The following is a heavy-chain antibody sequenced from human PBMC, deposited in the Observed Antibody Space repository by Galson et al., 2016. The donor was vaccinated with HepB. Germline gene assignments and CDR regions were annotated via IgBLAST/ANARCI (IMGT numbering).Heavy chain of an antibody. V-gene: IGHV3-30*18. J-gene: IGHJ4*02. D-gene: IGHD3-16*02. CDR2: ISYDGSNK. CDR1: GFTFSSYG. Sequence: SLRLSCAASGFTFSSYGMHWVRQAPGKGLEWVAIISYDGSNKYYLDSVEGRFTISRDNSKNTLYLQMNSLRAEDTALYYCAKSGVWGTHRSPDYWGQGTLVTVSS. CDR3: AKSGVWGTHRSPDY.